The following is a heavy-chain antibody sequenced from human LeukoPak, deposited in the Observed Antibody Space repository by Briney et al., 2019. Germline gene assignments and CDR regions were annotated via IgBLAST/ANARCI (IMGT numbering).Heavy chain of an antibody. CDR3: ARGLIRGAGTNAFDI. CDR2: ISWNSGSI. D-gene: IGHD6-19*01. J-gene: IGHJ3*02. V-gene: IGHV3-9*01. CDR1: GFTFDDYA. Sequence: GRSLRLSCAASGFTFDDYAMHWVRQAPGKGLEWVSGISWNSGSIGYADSVKGRFTISRDNAKNSLYLQMNSLRAGDTAVYYCARGLIRGAGTNAFDIWGQGTMVTVSS.